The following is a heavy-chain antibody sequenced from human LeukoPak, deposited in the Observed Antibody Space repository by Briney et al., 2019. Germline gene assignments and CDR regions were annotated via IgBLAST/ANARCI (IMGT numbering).Heavy chain of an antibody. J-gene: IGHJ3*02. D-gene: IGHD3-16*02. CDR1: GGSISSSNW. Sequence: PSETLSLTCAVSGGSISSSNWWSWVRQPPGKGLEWIGEIYHSGSTNYNPSLKSRVTISVDKSKNQFSLKLSSVTAADTAVYYCARAFYYDYVWGSYRYAFDIWGQGTMVTVSS. CDR3: ARAFYYDYVWGSYRYAFDI. V-gene: IGHV4-4*02. CDR2: IYHSGST.